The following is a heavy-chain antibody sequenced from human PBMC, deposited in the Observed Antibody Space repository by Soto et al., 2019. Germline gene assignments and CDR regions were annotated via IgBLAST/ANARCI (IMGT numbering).Heavy chain of an antibody. V-gene: IGHV4-30-4*01. J-gene: IGHJ4*02. D-gene: IGHD2-2*01. Sequence: PSETLSLTCTVSGGTISSGDYYWSWIRQPPGKGLEWIGYIYYSGSTYYNPSLKSRVTISVGTSKNQFSLKLSSVTAADTAVYYCARGLGVVVVPAARVFDYWGQGTLVTVSS. CDR3: ARGLGVVVVPAARVFDY. CDR1: GGTISSGDYY. CDR2: IYYSGST.